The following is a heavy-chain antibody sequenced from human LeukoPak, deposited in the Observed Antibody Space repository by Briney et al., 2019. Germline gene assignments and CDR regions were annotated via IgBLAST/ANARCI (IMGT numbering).Heavy chain of an antibody. CDR1: GDXVSSYY. CDR3: ARKRSFDL. CDR2: IYYSESA. J-gene: IGHJ4*02. D-gene: IGHD3-9*01. Sequence: PSETLSLTCTVSGDXVSSYYWSWIRQPPGKRLKWIGCIYYSESATYNPSLKSRVTISLDTSKNQFFLKLSSVTAADTAVYYCARKRSFDLWGQGTLVTVSS. V-gene: IGHV4-59*02.